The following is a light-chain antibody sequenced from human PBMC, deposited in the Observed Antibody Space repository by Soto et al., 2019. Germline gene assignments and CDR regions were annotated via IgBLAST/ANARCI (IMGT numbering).Light chain of an antibody. CDR2: TAS. CDR1: QGISDY. J-gene: IGKJ1*01. V-gene: IGKV1-39*01. Sequence: DIRMTQSPSSLSASVGDTVTITCRGSQGISDYLSWFQHKPGEAPKLLIHTASSLQGGVPLRFSGAGSRTDFSLTISGLQPEDSATYYCQQTYTFPWTFGQGTRVDIK. CDR3: QQTYTFPWT.